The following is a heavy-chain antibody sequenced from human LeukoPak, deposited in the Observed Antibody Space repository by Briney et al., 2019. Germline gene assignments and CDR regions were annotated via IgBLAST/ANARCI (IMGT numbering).Heavy chain of an antibody. CDR1: GFTFSTYG. V-gene: IGHV3-30*02. J-gene: IGHJ5*02. CDR2: LRYDGSNK. D-gene: IGHD1-26*01. Sequence: GSLRLSCAASGFTFSTYGMHWVRQAPGKGLEWVSFLRYDGSNKYYADSVKGRFTISRDNSKNTLYLQMNSLRAEDTAVYYRAKDLTVGATIDWFDPWGQGTLVTVSS. CDR3: AKDLTVGATIDWFDP.